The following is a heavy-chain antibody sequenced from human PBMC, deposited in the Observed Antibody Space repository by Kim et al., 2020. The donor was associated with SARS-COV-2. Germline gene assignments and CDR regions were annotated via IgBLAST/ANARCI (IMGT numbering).Heavy chain of an antibody. D-gene: IGHD2-15*01. Sequence: SEPLSLTCAVYGGSFSGYYWSWIRQPPGKGLEWIGEINHSGSTNSTPTLKSRVTISVDTSKNQFSLKLSSVTAADTAVYYCARGKGIVVVVAVHYGMDVWGQGTTVTVSS. CDR2: INHSGST. V-gene: IGHV4-34*01. J-gene: IGHJ6*02. CDR1: GGSFSGYY. CDR3: ARGKGIVVVVAVHYGMDV.